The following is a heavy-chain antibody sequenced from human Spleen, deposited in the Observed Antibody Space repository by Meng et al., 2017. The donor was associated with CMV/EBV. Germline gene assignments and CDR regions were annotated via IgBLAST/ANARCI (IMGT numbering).Heavy chain of an antibody. CDR3: ACASVGGYCTNGVCYTRWFDP. J-gene: IGHJ5*02. CDR1: GYTFTSYG. CDR2: ISAYNGNT. D-gene: IGHD2-8*01. V-gene: IGHV1-18*01. Sequence: QVQLVQSGAEVKKPGASVKVSCKASGYTFTSYGISWVRQAPGQGLEWMGWISAYNGNTNYAQKLQGRVTMTTDTSTSTAYMELRSLRSDDTAVYYCACASVGGYCTNGVCYTRWFDPWGQGTLVTVSS.